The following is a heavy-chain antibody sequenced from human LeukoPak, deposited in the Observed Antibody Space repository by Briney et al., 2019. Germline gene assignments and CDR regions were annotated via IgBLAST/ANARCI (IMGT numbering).Heavy chain of an antibody. J-gene: IGHJ3*02. CDR1: GYTFTSYY. D-gene: IGHD3-22*01. Sequence: ASVKVSCKASGYTFTSYYMHWVRQAPGRGLEWMGIINPSGGSTSYAQKFQGRVTMTRDTSTSTVYMELSSLRSEDTAVYYCARAYYDSSGYYWYGGAFDIWGQGTMVTVSS. CDR3: ARAYYDSSGYYWYGGAFDI. CDR2: INPSGGST. V-gene: IGHV1-46*03.